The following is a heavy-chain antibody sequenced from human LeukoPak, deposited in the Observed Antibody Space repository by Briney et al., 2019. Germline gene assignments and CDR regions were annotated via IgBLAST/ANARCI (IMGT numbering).Heavy chain of an antibody. Sequence: SETLSLTCTVSGDSISSYYWSWIRQPPGKGLEWIGYIHDSGSTNYNSSLKSRVTISVDTPKNQFSLKLSSVTSADTAVYYCARGGGDYYDSSGQITYWGQGTLVTVSS. J-gene: IGHJ4*02. V-gene: IGHV4-59*01. CDR3: ARGGGDYYDSSGQITY. CDR2: IHDSGST. D-gene: IGHD3-22*01. CDR1: GDSISSYY.